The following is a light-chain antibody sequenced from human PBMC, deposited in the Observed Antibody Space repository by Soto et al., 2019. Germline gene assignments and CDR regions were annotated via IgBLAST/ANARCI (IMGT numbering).Light chain of an antibody. CDR1: QSVSSN. J-gene: IGKJ5*01. CDR3: QQYNNWLIT. V-gene: IGKV3-15*01. CDR2: GAS. Sequence: EIVMTQSPATRSVSPGERATLSCMASQSVSSNLAWYQQKPGQAPRLLIYGASTRATGIPARFSGSGSGTEFTLTISSLQSEDFAVYYCQQYNNWLITFGQGTRLEIK.